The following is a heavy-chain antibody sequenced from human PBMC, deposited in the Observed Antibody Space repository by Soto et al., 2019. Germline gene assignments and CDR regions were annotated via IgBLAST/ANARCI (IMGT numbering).Heavy chain of an antibody. CDR3: ASDCYDSSGYYPYFDY. D-gene: IGHD3-22*01. V-gene: IGHV1-69*01. CDR1: GGTFSSYA. Sequence: QVQLVQSGAEVKKPGSSVKVSCKASGGTFSSYAISWVRQAPGQGLEWMGGSIPIFGTATYAMKFQGRDTITADESTSTADMELSSLISEDTAVYYCASDCYDSSGYYPYFDYWGQGTLVTVSS. J-gene: IGHJ4*02. CDR2: SIPIFGTA.